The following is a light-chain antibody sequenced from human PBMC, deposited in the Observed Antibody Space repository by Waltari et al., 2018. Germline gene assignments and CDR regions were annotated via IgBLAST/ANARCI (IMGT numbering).Light chain of an antibody. CDR1: SSDIGGNNY. CDR3: SSYASSK. J-gene: IGLJ2*01. V-gene: IGLV2-14*01. Sequence: QSALTQHASVSGSPGQTNTIFCTGTSSDIGGNNYVSWYQQHPGKAPKLLLYVVVKRPSGVSNRFSGSKSGNTASLTISGLQAEDDAIYYCSSYASSKFGGGTKLTVL. CDR2: VVV.